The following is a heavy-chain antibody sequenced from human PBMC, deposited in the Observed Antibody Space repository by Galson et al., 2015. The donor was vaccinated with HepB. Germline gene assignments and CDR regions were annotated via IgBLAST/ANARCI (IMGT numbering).Heavy chain of an antibody. J-gene: IGHJ4*03. CDR3: ARDLRPTNFGVFTLDY. CDR1: GFTFIGYN. Sequence: SVKVSCKGSGFTFIGYNIHWVRQAPGQGLEWLGRINPNGGATTYAQKFQGRVTLTRVTSTKTAYMELTSLKPDDSAVYYCARDLRPTNFGVFTLDYWCQGSL. V-gene: IGHV1-2*06. D-gene: IGHD3-3*01. CDR2: INPNGGAT.